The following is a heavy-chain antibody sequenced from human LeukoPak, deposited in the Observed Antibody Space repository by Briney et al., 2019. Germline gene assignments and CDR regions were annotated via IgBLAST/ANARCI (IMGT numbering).Heavy chain of an antibody. Sequence: SETLSLTCTVSGDSISSGDYYWSWIRQPAGKGLEWIGRISSSGSTNYNPSLKSRVTISVDTSKNQFSLKLSSVTAADTAVYYCARSVYYYDSSGYYHFDYWGQGTLVTVSS. J-gene: IGHJ4*02. V-gene: IGHV4-61*02. D-gene: IGHD3-22*01. CDR1: GDSISSGDYY. CDR2: ISSSGST. CDR3: ARSVYYYDSSGYYHFDY.